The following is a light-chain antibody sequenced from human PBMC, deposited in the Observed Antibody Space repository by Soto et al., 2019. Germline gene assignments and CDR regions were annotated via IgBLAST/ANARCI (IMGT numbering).Light chain of an antibody. V-gene: IGKV1-39*01. CDR1: QSISSY. CDR2: TTS. J-gene: IGKJ3*01. Sequence: IQMTQSPSSLSASVGDRVTITCRASQSISSYLNWYQQKPGKVPTLLIYTTSSLPSGVPSRFSGSASGTNFTLTISSLQPEDFATYYCQQSYSTPTFGPGTKVDIK. CDR3: QQSYSTPT.